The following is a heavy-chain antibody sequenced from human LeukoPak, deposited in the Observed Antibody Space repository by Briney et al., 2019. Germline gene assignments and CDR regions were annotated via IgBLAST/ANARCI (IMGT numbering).Heavy chain of an antibody. CDR3: ARVNWGSLGAFDI. V-gene: IGHV4-30-2*01. CDR1: GGSISSGGYS. CDR2: IYHSGST. D-gene: IGHD7-27*01. Sequence: SQTLSLTCAVSGGSISSGGYSWSWIRQPPGKGLEWIGYIYHSGSTYYNPSLKSRVTISVDRSKNQFSLKLSSVTAADTAVHYCARVNWGSLGAFDIWGQGTMVTVSS. J-gene: IGHJ3*02.